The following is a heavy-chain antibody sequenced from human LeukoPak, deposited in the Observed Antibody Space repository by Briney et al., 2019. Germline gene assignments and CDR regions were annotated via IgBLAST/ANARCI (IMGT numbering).Heavy chain of an antibody. CDR1: GFTFSSYA. CDR3: ARMSGSRLPGY. V-gene: IGHV3-48*01. CDR2: ISSSSSAR. Sequence: HPGGSLRLSCAASGFTFSSYAMSWVRQAPGKGLEWVSYISSSSSARYYADSVKGRFTISRDDARNSLYLQMNSLRAEDTAVYYCARMSGSRLPGYWGQGALVTVSS. D-gene: IGHD3-3*01. J-gene: IGHJ4*02.